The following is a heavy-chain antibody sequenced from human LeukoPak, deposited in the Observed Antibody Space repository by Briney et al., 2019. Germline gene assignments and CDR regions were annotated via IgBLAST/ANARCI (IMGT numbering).Heavy chain of an antibody. J-gene: IGHJ4*02. D-gene: IGHD3-10*01. CDR3: ARSDAYGSGSYSPFDY. V-gene: IGHV1-18*01. CDR2: ISAYNGNT. CDR1: GYTFTSYG. Sequence: ASVKVSCKASGYTFTSYGISWVRQAPGQGLEWMGWISAYNGNTNCAQKLQGRVTMTTDTSTSTAYMELRSLRSDDTAVYHCARSDAYGSGSYSPFDYWGQGTLVTVSS.